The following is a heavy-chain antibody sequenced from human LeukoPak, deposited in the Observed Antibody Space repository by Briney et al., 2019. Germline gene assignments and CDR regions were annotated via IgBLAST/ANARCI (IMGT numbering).Heavy chain of an antibody. V-gene: IGHV3-23*01. CDR1: GFTFSNYA. D-gene: IGHD6-13*01. J-gene: IGHJ6*03. CDR3: AKDRSSSWYPSYMDV. CDR2: ISAIGGST. Sequence: GGSLRLSCAASGFTFSNYAMIWVRQAPVKGREWVAGISAIGGSTYYADSLKGRFTISRDNSKNTLYLQMNSLRAEDTAVYYCAKDRSSSWYPSYMDVWGKGTTVTVSS.